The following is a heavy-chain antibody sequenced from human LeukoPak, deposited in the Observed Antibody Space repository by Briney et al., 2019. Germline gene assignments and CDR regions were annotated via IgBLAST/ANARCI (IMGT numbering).Heavy chain of an antibody. V-gene: IGHV3-21*01. CDR3: ARGNKAY. CDR2: ISSSSSYI. J-gene: IGHJ4*02. CDR1: GFTFDDYG. Sequence: GGSLRLSCAASGFTFDDYGMSWVRQAPGKGLEWVSSISSSSSYIYYADSVKGRFTISRDNAKNSLYLQMNSLRAEDTAVYYCARGNKAYWGQGTLVTVSS. D-gene: IGHD2/OR15-2a*01.